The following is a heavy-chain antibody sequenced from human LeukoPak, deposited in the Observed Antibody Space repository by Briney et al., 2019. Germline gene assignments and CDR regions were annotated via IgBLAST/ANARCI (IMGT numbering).Heavy chain of an antibody. Sequence: GGSLRLSCEASGFTFSSYSMNWVRQAPGKGLEWVSSISSSSSYIYYADSVKGRFTISRDNAKNSLYLQMNSLRAEDTAVYYCARASDGDLNFDYWGQGTLVTVSS. J-gene: IGHJ4*02. CDR3: ARASDGDLNFDY. CDR2: ISSSSSYI. CDR1: GFTFSSYS. V-gene: IGHV3-21*01. D-gene: IGHD4-17*01.